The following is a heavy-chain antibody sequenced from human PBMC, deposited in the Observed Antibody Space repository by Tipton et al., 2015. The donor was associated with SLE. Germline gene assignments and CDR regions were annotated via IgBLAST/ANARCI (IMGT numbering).Heavy chain of an antibody. CDR3: VKRGGWWYFDL. D-gene: IGHD6-19*01. CDR1: GGSFSSSIYY. Sequence: TLSLTCNASGGSFSSSIYYWGWIRQPPGKGLEWIGSIYYSGSTFYNPSLKSRISMPLDRPNNQFSLKLTSVTAADTAVYYCVKRGGWWYFDLWGRGTLVTVSS. CDR2: IYYSGST. V-gene: IGHV4-39*07. J-gene: IGHJ2*01.